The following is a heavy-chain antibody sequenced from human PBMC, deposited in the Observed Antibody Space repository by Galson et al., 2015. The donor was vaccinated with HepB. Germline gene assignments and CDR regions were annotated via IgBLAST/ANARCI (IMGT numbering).Heavy chain of an antibody. J-gene: IGHJ6*02. CDR2: INTNTGNP. CDR1: GYTFTSYA. V-gene: IGHV7-4-1*02. Sequence: SVKVSCKASGYTFTSYAMNWVRQAPGQGLEWMGWINTNTGNPTYAQGFTGRFVFSLDTSVSTAYLQISSLKAEDTAVYYCARDWAGGGYYYYYGMDVWGQGTTVTVSS. CDR3: ARDWAGGGYYYYYGMDV. D-gene: IGHD6-13*01.